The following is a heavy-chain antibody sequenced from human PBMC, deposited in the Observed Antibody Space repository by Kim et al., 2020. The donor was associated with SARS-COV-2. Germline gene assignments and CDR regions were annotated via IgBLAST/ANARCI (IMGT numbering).Heavy chain of an antibody. Sequence: SETLSLTCTVSGGSISSGGYYWSWIRQHPGKGLEWIGYIYYSGSTYYNPSLKSRVTISVDTSKNQFSLKLSSVTAADTAVYYCARDSRRFGEKWFDPWGQGTLVTVSS. J-gene: IGHJ5*02. V-gene: IGHV4-31*03. CDR2: IYYSGST. D-gene: IGHD3-10*01. CDR3: ARDSRRFGEKWFDP. CDR1: GGSISSGGYY.